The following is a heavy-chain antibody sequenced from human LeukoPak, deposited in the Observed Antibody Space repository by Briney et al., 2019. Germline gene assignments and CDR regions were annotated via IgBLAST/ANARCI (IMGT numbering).Heavy chain of an antibody. D-gene: IGHD3-10*01. J-gene: IGHJ6*03. CDR3: ARGLISQYYYGSGSYAVRDDYYYYTDV. Sequence: GGSLRLSCAASGFTFSSYWMHWVRQAPGKGLVWVSRINSDGSSTSYADSVQGRFTISRDNAKNSLHLQMNSLRAEDTAVYYCARGLISQYYYGSGSYAVRDDYYYYTDVWGKGTTVTISS. CDR2: INSDGSST. V-gene: IGHV3-74*01. CDR1: GFTFSSYW.